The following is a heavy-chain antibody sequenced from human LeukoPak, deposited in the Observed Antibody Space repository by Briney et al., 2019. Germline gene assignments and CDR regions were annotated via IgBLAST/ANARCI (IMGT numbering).Heavy chain of an antibody. J-gene: IGHJ4*02. CDR1: GFTFSSYA. Sequence: VGSLRLSCAASGFTFSSYAMSWVRQAPGKGLEWVSAISGGGGSTYYADSVKGRFTISRDNSKNTLYLQMNSLRAEDTAVYYCAKVGESGGVWKYYFDYWGQGTLVTVSS. CDR3: AKVGESGGVWKYYFDY. V-gene: IGHV3-23*01. CDR2: ISGGGGST. D-gene: IGHD2-8*02.